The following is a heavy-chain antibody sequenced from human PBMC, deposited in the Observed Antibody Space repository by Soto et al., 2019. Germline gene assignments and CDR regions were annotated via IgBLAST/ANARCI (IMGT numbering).Heavy chain of an antibody. J-gene: IGHJ4*02. CDR2: ISFDGTSK. Sequence: LRLSCAASGFTFTNYAVHWVRQAPGKGLEWVAVISFDGTSKFYADSVKGRFTISRDNSKNTLYLQMNSLRAEDTAVYYCARDAGIVTREYYFDYWGQGALVTVSS. CDR3: ARDAGIVTREYYFDY. V-gene: IGHV3-30-3*01. CDR1: GFTFTNYA. D-gene: IGHD2-15*01.